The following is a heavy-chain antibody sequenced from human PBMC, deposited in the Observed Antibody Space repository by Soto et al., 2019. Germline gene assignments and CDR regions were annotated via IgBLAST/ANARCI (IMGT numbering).Heavy chain of an antibody. CDR2: IYYSGST. V-gene: IGHV4-39*01. CDR3: ARQRSHGIAVAGNGDFDY. D-gene: IGHD6-19*01. J-gene: IGHJ4*02. Sequence: QLQLQESGPGLVKPSETLSLTCTVSGGSISSSSYYWGWIRQPPGKGLEWIGSIYYSGSTYYNPSLKSRVTISVDTSKNQFSLKLSSVTAADTAVYYCARQRSHGIAVAGNGDFDYWGQGTLVTVSS. CDR1: GGSISSSSYY.